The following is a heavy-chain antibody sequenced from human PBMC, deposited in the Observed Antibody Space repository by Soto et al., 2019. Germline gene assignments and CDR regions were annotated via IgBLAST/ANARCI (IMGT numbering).Heavy chain of an antibody. Sequence: GGSLRLSCAASGFTFSSYWMSWVRQAPGKGLEWVANIKQDGSEKYYVDSVKGRFTISRDSAKNSLHLQMNSLRAEDTAVYYCTRDASRDSSARGWFDPWGPGTLVTVSS. D-gene: IGHD6-13*01. J-gene: IGHJ5*02. CDR3: TRDASRDSSARGWFDP. CDR2: IKQDGSEK. CDR1: GFTFSSYW. V-gene: IGHV3-7*01.